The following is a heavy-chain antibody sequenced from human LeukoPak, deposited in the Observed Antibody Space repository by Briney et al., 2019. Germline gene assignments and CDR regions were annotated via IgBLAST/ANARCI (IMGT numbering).Heavy chain of an antibody. CDR2: INSDGSST. CDR1: GFTFNRYW. CDR3: ARGRGTIYMFDY. D-gene: IGHD2/OR15-2a*01. V-gene: IGHV3-74*01. Sequence: GGSLRLSCAAPGFTFNRYWMHWVRQVLEKGLVWVSRINSDGSSTTYADSVKGRFTISRDNARNTLYLQMDSLRAEDTAVYYCARGRGTIYMFDYWGQGTLVTVSS. J-gene: IGHJ4*02.